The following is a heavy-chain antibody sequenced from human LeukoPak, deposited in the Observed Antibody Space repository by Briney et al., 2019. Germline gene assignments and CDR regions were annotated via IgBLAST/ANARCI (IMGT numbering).Heavy chain of an antibody. CDR1: GGTFSSYA. CDR2: IIPIFGTA. V-gene: IGHV1-69*13. J-gene: IGHJ4*02. CDR3: ARDRSYYDSSGNFDY. D-gene: IGHD3-22*01. Sequence: ASVKVSCKASGGTFSSYAISWVRQAPGQGLEWMGGIIPIFGTANYAQKFQGRVTITADESTSTAYMELSSLRSEDTAVYYCARDRSYYDSSGNFDYWGQGTLVTVSS.